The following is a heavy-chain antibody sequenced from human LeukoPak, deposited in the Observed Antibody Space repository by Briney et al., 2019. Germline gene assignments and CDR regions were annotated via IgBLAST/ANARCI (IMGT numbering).Heavy chain of an antibody. CDR1: GFTFSSYA. Sequence: GGSLRLXCAASGFTFSSYAMSWVRQAPGKGLEWVSAISGSGGSTYYADSVKGRFTISRDNSKNTLYLQMNGLRAEDTAVYYCAKHSYCSGGSCYGIRWFDPWGQGTLVTVSS. CDR2: ISGSGGST. J-gene: IGHJ5*02. CDR3: AKHSYCSGGSCYGIRWFDP. D-gene: IGHD2-15*01. V-gene: IGHV3-23*01.